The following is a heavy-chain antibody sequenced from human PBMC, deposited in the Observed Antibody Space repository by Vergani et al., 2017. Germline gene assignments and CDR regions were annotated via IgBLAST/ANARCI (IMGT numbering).Heavy chain of an antibody. CDR3: ASGVSSSFGPGGSW. J-gene: IGHJ4*02. CDR1: GFTFSNAW. V-gene: IGHV3-15*01. Sequence: EVQLVESGGGLVQPGRSLRLSCTASGFTFSNAWMSWVRQAPGKGLEWVGRIKSKTDGGTTDYAAPVKGRFTISRDDSKNTLYLQMNSLKTEDTAVYYCASGVSSSFGPGGSWWGQGTLVTVSS. CDR2: IKSKTDGGTT. D-gene: IGHD6-13*01.